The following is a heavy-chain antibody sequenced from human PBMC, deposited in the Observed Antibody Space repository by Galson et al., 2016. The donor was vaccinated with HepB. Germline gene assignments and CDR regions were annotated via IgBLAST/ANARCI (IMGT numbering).Heavy chain of an antibody. D-gene: IGHD6-13*01. CDR1: GGSIRSTTYY. Sequence: SETLSLTCTVSGGSIRSTTYYWGWIRQPPGKGLEWIGNIYYSGYTKHNPSLKSRVTISVDTSKSQFSLNLSSVTPVDTAVYYCARLPYGSNWSPLYYFDYWGQGSLVTVSS. CDR3: ARLPYGSNWSPLYYFDY. CDR2: IYYSGYT. V-gene: IGHV4-39*01. J-gene: IGHJ4*02.